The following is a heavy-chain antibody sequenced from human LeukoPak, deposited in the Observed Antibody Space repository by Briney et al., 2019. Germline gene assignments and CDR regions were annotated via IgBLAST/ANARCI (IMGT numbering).Heavy chain of an antibody. CDR2: ISAYNGNT. Sequence: ASVKVSCKASGYTFTSYGISWVRQAPGQGLEWMGWISAYNGNTNYAQKFQGRVTMTRDMSTSTVYMELSSLRSEDTAVYYCARNPTMVRGVIDYWGQGTLVTVSS. D-gene: IGHD3-10*01. V-gene: IGHV1-18*01. CDR1: GYTFTSYG. J-gene: IGHJ4*02. CDR3: ARNPTMVRGVIDY.